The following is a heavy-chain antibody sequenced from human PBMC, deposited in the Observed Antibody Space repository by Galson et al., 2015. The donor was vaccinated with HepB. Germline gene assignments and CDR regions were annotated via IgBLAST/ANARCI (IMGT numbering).Heavy chain of an antibody. CDR1: GFTFGSSG. D-gene: IGHD3-22*01. CDR3: ARDGDYYDSSGYYN. Sequence: SLRLSCAASGFTFGSSGMHWVRQAPGKGLEWVAVIWYDGSNKYYADSVKGRFTISRDNSKNTLYLQMNSLRAEDTAVYYCARDGDYYDSSGYYNWGQGTLVTVSS. J-gene: IGHJ4*02. CDR2: IWYDGSNK. V-gene: IGHV3-33*01.